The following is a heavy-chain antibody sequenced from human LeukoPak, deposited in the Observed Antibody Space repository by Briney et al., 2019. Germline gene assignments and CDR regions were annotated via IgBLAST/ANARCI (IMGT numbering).Heavy chain of an antibody. D-gene: IGHD3-16*02. CDR2: ISSSSSYI. V-gene: IGHV3-21*01. Sequence: KPGGSLRLSCGASGFTFNSEWMNWVRQAPGKGLEWVSFISSSSSYIYYADSVKGRFTISRDNAKNSLYLQMNSLRAEDTAVYFCARGLRGITFGGVIAGDFWGQGTLVTVSS. CDR1: GFTFNSEW. CDR3: ARGLRGITFGGVIAGDF. J-gene: IGHJ4*02.